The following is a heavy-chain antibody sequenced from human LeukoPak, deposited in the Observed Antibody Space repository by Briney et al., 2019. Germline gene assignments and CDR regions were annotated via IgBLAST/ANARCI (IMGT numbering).Heavy chain of an antibody. D-gene: IGHD6-19*01. V-gene: IGHV6-1*01. Sequence: SQTLSLTCAISGDSVSSNSASWNWIRQSPSRGLEWLGRTYYRSKWCNDYAVSVKSRITINPDTSKNQFSLQLNSVTPEDTAVYYCARAGIAVAAFYFDYWGQGTLVTVSS. CDR3: ARAGIAVAAFYFDY. CDR2: TYYRSKWCN. CDR1: GDSVSSNSAS. J-gene: IGHJ4*02.